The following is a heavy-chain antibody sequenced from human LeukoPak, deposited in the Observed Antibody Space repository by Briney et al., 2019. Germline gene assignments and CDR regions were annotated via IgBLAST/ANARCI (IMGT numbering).Heavy chain of an antibody. CDR3: AKGTMVRGDRDY. Sequence: GGSLRLSCAASGFTFSAYAMSWVRQAPGKGLEWVSAISGSGDTTYYADSVKGRFTIPRDNSKNTLYLQMNSLRAEDTAVYYCAKGTMVRGDRDYWGQGTLVTVSS. V-gene: IGHV3-23*01. CDR2: ISGSGDTT. CDR1: GFTFSAYA. D-gene: IGHD3-10*01. J-gene: IGHJ4*02.